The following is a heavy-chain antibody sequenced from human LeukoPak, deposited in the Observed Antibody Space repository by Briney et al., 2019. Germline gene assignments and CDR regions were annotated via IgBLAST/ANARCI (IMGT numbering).Heavy chain of an antibody. Sequence: GASVKVSCKASGYTFTGYHMHWVRRAPGQGLEWMGWINPNSGGTNYAQEFQGRVTMTGDTSITTAYMELSRLTSDDTAVYYCATMNLPYAEIDYWGQGTLVTVSS. CDR2: INPNSGGT. J-gene: IGHJ4*02. V-gene: IGHV1-2*02. CDR3: ATMNLPYAEIDY. D-gene: IGHD2-2*01. CDR1: GYTFTGYH.